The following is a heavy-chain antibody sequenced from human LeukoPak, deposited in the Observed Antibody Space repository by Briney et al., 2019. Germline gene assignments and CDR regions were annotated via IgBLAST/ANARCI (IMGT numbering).Heavy chain of an antibody. V-gene: IGHV1-69*13. Sequence: SVKVSCKASGGTFSSYAISWVRQAPGQGLEWMGGIIPIFGTANYAQKFQGRVTITADESTSTAYMELSSLRSEDTAVYYCARGASVSWKYSSSWDDYWGQGTLVTVSS. J-gene: IGHJ4*02. D-gene: IGHD6-13*01. CDR2: IIPIFGTA. CDR3: ARGASVSWKYSSSWDDY. CDR1: GGTFSSYA.